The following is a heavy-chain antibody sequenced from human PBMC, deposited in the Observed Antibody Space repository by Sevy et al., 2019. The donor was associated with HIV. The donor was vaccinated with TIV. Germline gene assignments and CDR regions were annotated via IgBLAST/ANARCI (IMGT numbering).Heavy chain of an antibody. CDR2: IIPIFGTA. CDR3: ARGRRDSSGYYYNYFDY. Sequence: ASVKVSCKASGGTFSSYAMTWVRQAPGQGLEWMGGIIPIFGTANYAQKFQGRVTITADESTSTAYMELSSLRSEDTAVYYCARGRRDSSGYYYNYFDYWGQGTLVTVSS. CDR1: GGTFSSYA. V-gene: IGHV1-69*13. D-gene: IGHD3-22*01. J-gene: IGHJ4*02.